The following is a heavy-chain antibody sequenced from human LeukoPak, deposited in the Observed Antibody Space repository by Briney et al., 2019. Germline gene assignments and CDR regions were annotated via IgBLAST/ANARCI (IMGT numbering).Heavy chain of an antibody. V-gene: IGHV4-34*01. J-gene: IGHJ4*02. D-gene: IGHD3-10*01. CDR2: IDHAGKT. Sequence: SETLSLTCAVYGGSFTAYYWTWIRQSPGKGPEWIGEIDHAGKTSYNPSLMSRVILSVDASKNQFSLRLTTVTAADTGVYYCARVPPPGATAFGVVDNWGQGTPVTVSS. CDR3: ARVPPPGATAFGVVDN. CDR1: GGSFTAYY.